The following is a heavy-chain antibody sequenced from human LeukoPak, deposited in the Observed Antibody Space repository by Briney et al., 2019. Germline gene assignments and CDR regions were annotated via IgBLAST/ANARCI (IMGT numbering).Heavy chain of an antibody. V-gene: IGHV4-31*03. CDR1: GGSISSGGHY. CDR2: IYYSGST. D-gene: IGHD1-14*01. J-gene: IGHJ4*02. Sequence: SQTLSLTCTVSGGSISSGGHYWSWIRQHPGKGLEWIGYIYYSGSTYYNPSLKSRVTISVDTSKNQFSLKLSSVTAADTAVHYCARDRNQAAFDYWGQGTLVTVSS. CDR3: ARDRNQAAFDY.